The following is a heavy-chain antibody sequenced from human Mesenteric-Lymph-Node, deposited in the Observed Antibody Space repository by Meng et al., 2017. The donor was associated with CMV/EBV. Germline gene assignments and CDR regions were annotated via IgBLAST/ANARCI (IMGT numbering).Heavy chain of an antibody. CDR2: IYTSGIT. D-gene: IGHD3-10*01. CDR3: ARLGYYYDSGSYPFDY. V-gene: IGHV4-4*02. CDR1: GDSINSNIW. J-gene: IGHJ4*02. Sequence: GDSINSNIWWSWVSQPPGKGLEWMGEIYTSGITNYNPSLRSRVTISVDKSKNQFSLRLSSVTAADTAVYYCARLGYYYDSGSYPFDYWGRGTLVTVSS.